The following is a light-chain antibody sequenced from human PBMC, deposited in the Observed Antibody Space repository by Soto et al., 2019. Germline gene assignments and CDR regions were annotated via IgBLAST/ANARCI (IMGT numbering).Light chain of an antibody. V-gene: IGKV3-20*01. CDR1: RSVSSNY. J-gene: IGKJ1*01. CDR2: GAS. CDR3: QQYGSSPPWT. Sequence: EIVLTQSPATLSLSPGERATLSCRASRSVSSNYLAWYQHKPGQAPRLLIYGASSRATGIPDRFSGSGSGTDFTLTISRLEPEDFAVYYCQQYGSSPPWTFGQGTKVDIK.